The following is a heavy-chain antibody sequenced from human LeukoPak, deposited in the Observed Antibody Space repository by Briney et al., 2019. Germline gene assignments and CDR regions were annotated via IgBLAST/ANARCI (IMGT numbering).Heavy chain of an antibody. CDR1: GYSFTSYW. V-gene: IGHV5-51*01. J-gene: IGHJ3*02. CDR2: IYPGDSDT. CDR3: ARQQSPDAFDI. Sequence: GEALQISSKGSGYSFTSYWIGWVRPMPGKGREWMGIIYPGDSDTRYSPSFQGRVTISADKSISTAYLQWSSLKASDTAMYYCARQQSPDAFDIWGQGTMVTVSS.